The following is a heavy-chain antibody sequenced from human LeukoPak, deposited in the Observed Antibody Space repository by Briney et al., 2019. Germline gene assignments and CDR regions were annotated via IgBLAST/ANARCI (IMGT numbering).Heavy chain of an antibody. CDR2: ISSSSSYI. CDR3: ARDNYYGSGSSDDY. Sequence: GGSLRLSCTASGLTFSDYYMSWIRQAPGKGLEWVSSISSSSSYIYYADSVKGRFTISRDNAKNSLYLQMNSLRAEDTAVYYCARDNYYGSGSSDDYWGQGTLVTVSS. V-gene: IGHV3-11*06. CDR1: GLTFSDYY. J-gene: IGHJ4*02. D-gene: IGHD3-10*01.